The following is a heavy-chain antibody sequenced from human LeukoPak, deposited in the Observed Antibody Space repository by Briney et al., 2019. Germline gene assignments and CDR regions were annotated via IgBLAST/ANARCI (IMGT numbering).Heavy chain of an antibody. J-gene: IGHJ6*02. CDR3: ARMVRWSYPYYYYYYGMDV. D-gene: IGHD6-13*01. V-gene: IGHV4-30-2*01. CDR2: INHSGST. CDR1: GGSISSGGYS. Sequence: SQTLSLTCAVSGGSISSGGYSWSWIRQPPGKGLEWIGEINHSGSTNYNPSLKSRVTISVDTSKNQFSLKLSSVTAADTAVYYCARMVRWSYPYYYYYYGMDVWGQGTTVTVSS.